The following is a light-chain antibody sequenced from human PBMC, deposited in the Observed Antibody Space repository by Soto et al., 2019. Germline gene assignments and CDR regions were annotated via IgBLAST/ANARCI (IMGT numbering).Light chain of an antibody. CDR1: RNEVGGYNY. V-gene: IGLV2-14*03. CDR2: DVS. J-gene: IGLJ1*01. CDR3: SSYTTSNTRQIV. Sequence: QSLLTQPAPLSGSPGQSITLSCTGNRNEVGGYNYVSWYQHHPGKAPKLMIYDVSNRPSGVSNRFSGSKSGNTASLTISGLQPEDEADYYCSSYTTSNTRQIVFGTGTKVTVL.